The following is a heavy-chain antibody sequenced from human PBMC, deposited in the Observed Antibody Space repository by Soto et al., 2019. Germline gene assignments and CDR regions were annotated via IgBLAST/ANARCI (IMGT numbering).Heavy chain of an antibody. CDR3: AAGGGLPRYY. V-gene: IGHV4-30-2*01. J-gene: IGHJ4*02. D-gene: IGHD5-12*01. CDR1: GGSISSGGYS. Sequence: QLQLQESGSGLVKPSQTLSLTCAVSGGSISSGGYSWSWIRQPPGKGLAWIGYIYHSGSTYYNPSLKSRVTIAVDRSKNQFSLKLSAVTAADTAVYYCAAGGGLPRYYWGQGTLVTVSS. CDR2: IYHSGST.